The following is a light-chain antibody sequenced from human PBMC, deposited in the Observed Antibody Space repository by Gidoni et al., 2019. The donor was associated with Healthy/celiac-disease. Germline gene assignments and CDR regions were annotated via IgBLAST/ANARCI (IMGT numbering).Light chain of an antibody. V-gene: IGLV3-1*01. CDR2: QDS. CDR1: KLGDKY. CDR3: QAWDSSTGV. J-gene: IGLJ1*01. Sequence: SYELTQPPSVSVSPGQTASINCSGDKLGDKYACCYQQKPGQSPVLVIYQDSKRPSGIPERFSGSNSGNTATLTISGTQAMDEADYYCQAWDSSTGVFGTGTKVTVL.